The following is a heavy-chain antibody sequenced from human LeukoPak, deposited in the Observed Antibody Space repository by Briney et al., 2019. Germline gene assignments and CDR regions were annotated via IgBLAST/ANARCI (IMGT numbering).Heavy chain of an antibody. J-gene: IGHJ4*02. D-gene: IGHD6-19*01. CDR1: AYTFTVYY. CDR2: INPGSGGT. CDR3: AREGSGWYGNFDY. Sequence: ASVKVSCKASAYTFTVYYMHWVRQAPGQGLEWMGWINPGSGGTNYAQKFRGRVTMTRDTSISTAYMEVSRLRSDDTAVYYCAREGSGWYGNFDYWGQGTLVTVSS. V-gene: IGHV1-2*02.